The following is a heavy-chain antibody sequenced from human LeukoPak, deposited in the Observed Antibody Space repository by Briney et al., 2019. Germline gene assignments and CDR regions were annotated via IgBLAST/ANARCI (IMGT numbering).Heavy chain of an antibody. D-gene: IGHD1-26*01. V-gene: IGHV3-11*05. J-gene: IGHJ5*02. CDR3: ARDRAPYSYWFDP. CDR1: GFTFSDYY. Sequence: GGSLRLSCAASGFTFSDYYMSWIRQAPGKGPEWVSYISSSSSYTNYADSVKGRFTISRDNAKNSLYLQMNSLRAEDTAVYYCARDRAPYSYWFDPWGQGTLVTVSS. CDR2: ISSSSSYT.